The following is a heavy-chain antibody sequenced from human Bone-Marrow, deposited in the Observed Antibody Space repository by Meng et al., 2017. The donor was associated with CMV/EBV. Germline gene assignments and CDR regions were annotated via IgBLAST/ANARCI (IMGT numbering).Heavy chain of an antibody. CDR1: GYTFTSYY. Sequence: ASVKVSCKASGYTFTSYYMHWVRQAPGQGFEWMGWIDTDGGDTKFAQKFQGRVTMITDTSISTAYMELRRLRSDDTAVYYCARSAGKCSTPNCSLHWGQGTLVTFSS. J-gene: IGHJ1*01. CDR2: IDTDGGDT. D-gene: IGHD2-2*01. CDR3: ARSAGKCSTPNCSLH. V-gene: IGHV1-2*02.